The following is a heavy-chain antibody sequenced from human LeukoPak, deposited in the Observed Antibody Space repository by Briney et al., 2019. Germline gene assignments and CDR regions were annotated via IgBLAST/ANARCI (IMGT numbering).Heavy chain of an antibody. D-gene: IGHD6-19*01. Sequence: GGSLRLSCAASGFTSSSYAMHWVRQAPGKGLEWVAVISYDGSNKYYADSVKGRFTISRDNSKNTLYLQMNSLRAEDTAVYYCARVHGSGSEPFDYWGQGTLVTVSS. CDR1: GFTSSSYA. V-gene: IGHV3-30-3*01. J-gene: IGHJ4*02. CDR3: ARVHGSGSEPFDY. CDR2: ISYDGSNK.